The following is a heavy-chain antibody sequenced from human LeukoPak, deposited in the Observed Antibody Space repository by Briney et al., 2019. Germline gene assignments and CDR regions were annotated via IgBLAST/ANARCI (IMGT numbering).Heavy chain of an antibody. CDR3: ASSDGSYGY. V-gene: IGHV3-7*01. D-gene: IGHD1-26*01. CDR1: GFTFSSYW. J-gene: IGHJ4*02. CDR2: IKQDGGDK. Sequence: PGGSLRLSCTASGFTFSSYWMTWVRQAPGKGLEWVANIKQDGGDKYYVDSVKGRFTISRDNAKNSLYLQMNSLRTEDTAVYYCASSDGSYGYWGQGTLVTVSS.